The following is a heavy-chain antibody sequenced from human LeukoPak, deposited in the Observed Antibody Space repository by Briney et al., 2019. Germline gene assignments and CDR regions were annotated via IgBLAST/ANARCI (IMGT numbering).Heavy chain of an antibody. D-gene: IGHD2-8*01. CDR2: INHGGST. CDR3: ARSVREIDY. V-gene: IGHV4-34*01. J-gene: IGHJ4*02. Sequence: PSETLSLTCAVYGGSFNGYYWSWIRQPPGKGLEWIGEINHGGSTNYNPSLKSRVTISVDTSKNQFSLKLSSVTAADTAVYYCARSVREIDYWGQGTLVTVSS. CDR1: GGSFNGYY.